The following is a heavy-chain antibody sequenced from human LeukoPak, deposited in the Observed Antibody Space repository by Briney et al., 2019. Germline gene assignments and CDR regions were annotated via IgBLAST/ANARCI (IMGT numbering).Heavy chain of an antibody. CDR3: ARGRRYCSSTSCYSLDY. CDR1: GYTFTSYG. J-gene: IGHJ4*02. V-gene: IGHV1-18*01. CDR2: ISAYNGNT. Sequence: ASVKVSCKASGYTFTSYGISWVRQAPGQGLEWMGWISAYNGNTNYAQKLQGRVTMTTDTSTSTAYMELRSLRSDDTAVYYCARGRRYCSSTSCYSLDYWGQGTLVTVSS. D-gene: IGHD2-2*01.